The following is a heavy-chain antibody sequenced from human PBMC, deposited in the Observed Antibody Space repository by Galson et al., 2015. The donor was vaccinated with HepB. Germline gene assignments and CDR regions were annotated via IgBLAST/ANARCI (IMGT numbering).Heavy chain of an antibody. V-gene: IGHV4-4*07. CDR1: GGSISSYY. CDR2: IYTSGST. CDR3: ARTFGAVAEPADAFDI. D-gene: IGHD6-19*01. J-gene: IGHJ3*02. Sequence: SETLSLTCTVSGGSISSYYWSWIRQPAGKGLEWIGRIYTSGSTNYNPSLKSRVTMSVDTSKNQFSLKLSSVTAADTAVYYCARTFGAVAEPADAFDIWGQGTMVTVSS.